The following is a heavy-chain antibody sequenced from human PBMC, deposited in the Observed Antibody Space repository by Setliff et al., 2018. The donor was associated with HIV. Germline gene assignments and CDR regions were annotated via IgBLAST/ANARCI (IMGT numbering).Heavy chain of an antibody. D-gene: IGHD3-9*01. CDR1: GYTFTSYY. Sequence: ASVMVSCKASGYTFTSYYIHWVRQAPGQGLEWMGGINPSGGSTSYSEKFRGRATMTRDTSRSTVYMELSSLRFDDTAVYYCARVPILRYASPVDMWGQGTLVTVSS. V-gene: IGHV1-46*01. J-gene: IGHJ4*02. CDR3: ARVPILRYASPVDM. CDR2: INPSGGST.